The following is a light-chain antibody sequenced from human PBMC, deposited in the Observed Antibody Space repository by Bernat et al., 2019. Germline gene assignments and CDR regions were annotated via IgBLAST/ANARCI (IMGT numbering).Light chain of an antibody. J-gene: IGKJ3*01. V-gene: IGKV3-20*01. Sequence: EVVLTQFPGTLSLSPGERASLSCRASQSVGTNYLAWFQQKPGQPPRPLISGTSRRATGIPDRFSGGGSGTDFTLTLSRLEPEDFAGYYCQQYGSIPFTFGPGTKVDIK. CDR2: GTS. CDR3: QQYGSIPFT. CDR1: QSVGTNY.